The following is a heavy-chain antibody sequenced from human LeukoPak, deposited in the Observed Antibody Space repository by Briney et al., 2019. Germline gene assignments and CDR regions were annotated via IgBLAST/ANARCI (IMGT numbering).Heavy chain of an antibody. CDR2: ISSRASSI. Sequence: GGSLRLSCAASGFTFSDSYMSWIRQAPRKGLEWVSHISSRASSIYYADSVKGRFTISRDNAKNSLYLQMNSLRVEDTAVYYCARWIAVAGRTENWFDPWGQGTLVTVSS. D-gene: IGHD6-19*01. CDR1: GFTFSDSY. CDR3: ARWIAVAGRTENWFDP. V-gene: IGHV3-11*01. J-gene: IGHJ5*02.